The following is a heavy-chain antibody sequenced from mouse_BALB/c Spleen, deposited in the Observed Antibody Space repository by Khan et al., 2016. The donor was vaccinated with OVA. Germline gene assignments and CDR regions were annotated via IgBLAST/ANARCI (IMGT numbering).Heavy chain of an antibody. D-gene: IGHD2-14*01. CDR2: INTYTGEP. Sequence: QIQLVQSGPELKKPGETVKISCKASGYTFTNYGMNWVKQAPGKGLKWMGWINTYTGEPTYVDDFKGRFAFSLETSARTAYLQINNLKNEDTATYFCARVGYSGTMDYWGQGTSVTVSS. CDR3: ARVGYSGTMDY. V-gene: IGHV9-3-1*01. J-gene: IGHJ4*01. CDR1: GYTFTNYG.